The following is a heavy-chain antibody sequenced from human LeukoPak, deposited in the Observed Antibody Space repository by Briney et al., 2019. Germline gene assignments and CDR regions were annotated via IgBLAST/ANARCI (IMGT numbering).Heavy chain of an antibody. D-gene: IGHD4-17*01. J-gene: IGHJ6*03. V-gene: IGHV3-23*01. CDR3: AKDPGDYGYYYMDV. CDR1: GFTFSSYA. Sequence: GGSLRLSCAASGFTFSSYAMSWVRQAPGKGLEWVSAISGSGGSTYYADSVKGRFTISRDNSKNSLYLQMNSLRAEDTALYYCAKDPGDYGYYYMDVWGKGTTVTVSS. CDR2: ISGSGGST.